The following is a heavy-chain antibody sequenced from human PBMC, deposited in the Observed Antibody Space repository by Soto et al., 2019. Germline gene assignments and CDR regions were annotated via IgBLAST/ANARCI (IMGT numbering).Heavy chain of an antibody. CDR2: IGTAGDT. J-gene: IGHJ5*01. V-gene: IGHV3-13*04. Sequence: EVQLVESGGGLVQPGGSLRLSCAASGFTFSSYDMHWVRQATGKGLEWVSAIGTAGDTYYPGSVKGRFTISRENAKNCLYLQMNSLRAGDTAVYYCARGGGRVAAPWFDSWGQGTLVTVSS. CDR3: ARGGGRVAAPWFDS. CDR1: GFTFSSYD. D-gene: IGHD3-16*01.